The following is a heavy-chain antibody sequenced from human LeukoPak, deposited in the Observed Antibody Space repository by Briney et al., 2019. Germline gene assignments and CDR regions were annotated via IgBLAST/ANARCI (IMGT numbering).Heavy chain of an antibody. CDR3: ARGDYVWGSYRYTPDY. Sequence: PSETLSLTCTVSGGPISSYYWSWIRQPPGKGLEWIGYIYYSGSTNYNPSLKSRVTISVDTSKNQFSLKLSSVAAADTAVYYCARGDYVWGSYRYTPDYWGQGTLVTVSS. V-gene: IGHV4-59*01. CDR1: GGPISSYY. J-gene: IGHJ4*02. CDR2: IYYSGST. D-gene: IGHD3-16*02.